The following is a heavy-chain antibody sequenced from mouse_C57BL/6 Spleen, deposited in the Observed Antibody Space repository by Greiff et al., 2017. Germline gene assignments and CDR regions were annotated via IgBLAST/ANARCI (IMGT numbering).Heavy chain of an antibody. CDR2: INPNNGGT. J-gene: IGHJ1*03. D-gene: IGHD3-3*01. Sequence: VQLQQSGPELVKPGASVKISCKASGYTFTDYYMNWVKQSHGKSLEWIGDINPNNGGTSYNQKFKGKATLTVDKSSSTAYMELRSLTSEDSAVYYCAPRPGPHGYFDVWGTGTTVTISS. V-gene: IGHV1-26*01. CDR3: APRPGPHGYFDV. CDR1: GYTFTDYY.